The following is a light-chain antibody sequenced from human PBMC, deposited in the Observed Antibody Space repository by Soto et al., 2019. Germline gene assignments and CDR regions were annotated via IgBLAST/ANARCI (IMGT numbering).Light chain of an antibody. CDR2: RAS. J-gene: IGKJ4*01. CDR1: ESVLYSSNNKNY. CDR3: QQYYSNPLT. V-gene: IGKV4-1*01. Sequence: DIVMTQSPDSLAVSLCERATINCKASESVLYSSNNKNYLAWYQQKPGQPPKLVIYRASTRESGVPDRFSGSGSGTDFTLTISSLQAEDVEVYYCQQYYSNPLTFGGGTKVDIK.